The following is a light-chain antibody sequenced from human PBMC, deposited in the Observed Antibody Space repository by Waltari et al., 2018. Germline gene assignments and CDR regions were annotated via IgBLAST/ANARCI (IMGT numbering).Light chain of an antibody. Sequence: QRVTISCTGSSSNIGAGYDVHWYQQLPGTAPKLLIYVNINRPSGVPDRFSGSKSGTSASLAITGLQAEDEADHYCQSYDSSLSGVVFGGGT. CDR2: VNI. CDR3: QSYDSSLSGVV. V-gene: IGLV1-40*01. CDR1: SSNIGAGYD. J-gene: IGLJ2*01.